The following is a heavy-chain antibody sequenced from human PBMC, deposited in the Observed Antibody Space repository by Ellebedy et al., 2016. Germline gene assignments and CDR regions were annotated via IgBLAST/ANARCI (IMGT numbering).Heavy chain of an antibody. CDR1: GGSISSSNYY. Sequence: SETLSLXXTVSGGSISSSNYYWSWIRQHPGKGLEWVGYIYYSGSTYYNPSLKSRVIISVDTSKNQFSLKMSSVTAADTAVYYCARTGARAADAFDIWGQGTMVTVSS. D-gene: IGHD1-26*01. CDR3: ARTGARAADAFDI. V-gene: IGHV4-31*03. CDR2: IYYSGST. J-gene: IGHJ3*02.